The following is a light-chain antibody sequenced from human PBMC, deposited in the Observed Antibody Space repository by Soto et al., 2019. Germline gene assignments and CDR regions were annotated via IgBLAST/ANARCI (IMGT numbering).Light chain of an antibody. CDR2: GAS. J-gene: IGKJ4*01. Sequence: EIVMTQSPATLSVSPGERATLSCRASQSVSSNLAWYQQKPGQAPRLLIYGASTRATGIPARFSGSGSGTEFTLTICSLQSEDFAVYYCQQYKNWPPLTFAGGTKVEIK. V-gene: IGKV3-15*01. CDR1: QSVSSN. CDR3: QQYKNWPPLT.